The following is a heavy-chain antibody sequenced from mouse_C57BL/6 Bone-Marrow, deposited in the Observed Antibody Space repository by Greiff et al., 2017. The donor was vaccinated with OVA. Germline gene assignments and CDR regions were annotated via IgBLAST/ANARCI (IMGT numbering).Heavy chain of an antibody. V-gene: IGHV6-3*01. CDR3: TSYYGSLYYFDY. D-gene: IGHD1-1*01. J-gene: IGHJ2*01. CDR2: IRLKSDNYAT. Sequence: DVKLVESGGGLVQPGGSMKLSCVASGFTFSNYWMNWVRQSPEKGLEWVAQIRLKSDNYATHYAVSVKGRFTISRDDSNSSVYLQMNNLRAEDTGIYYCTSYYGSLYYFDYWGQGTTLTVSS. CDR1: GFTFSNYW.